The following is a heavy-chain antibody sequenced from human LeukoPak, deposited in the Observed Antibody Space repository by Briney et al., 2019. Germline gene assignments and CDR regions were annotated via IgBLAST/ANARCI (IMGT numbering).Heavy chain of an antibody. V-gene: IGHV4-59*12. CDR3: ARDHGDYVKAYAFDI. D-gene: IGHD4-17*01. CDR1: GGSISSYY. J-gene: IGHJ3*02. CDR2: IYYSGST. Sequence: SETLSLTCTISGGSISSYYWSWIRQPPGKGLEWIGYIYYSGSTNYNPSLKSRVTISVDTSKNQFSLKLSSVTAADTAVYYCARDHGDYVKAYAFDIWGQGTMVTVSS.